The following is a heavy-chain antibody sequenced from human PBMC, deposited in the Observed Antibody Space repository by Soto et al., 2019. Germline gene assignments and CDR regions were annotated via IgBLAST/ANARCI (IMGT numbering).Heavy chain of an antibody. J-gene: IGHJ4*02. CDR3: APFGLAARKDRAFDY. CDR2: IYWDDDK. V-gene: IGHV2-5*02. Sequence: QITLKESGPPLVKPTQTLTLTCTFSGFSLSTSGVGVGWIRQPPGKALEWLALIYWDDDKRYSPSLKSRLTITKDTSKNQVVLTMTNMDPVDTATYYCAPFGLAARKDRAFDYWGQGTLVTVSS. D-gene: IGHD6-6*01. CDR1: GFSLSTSGVG.